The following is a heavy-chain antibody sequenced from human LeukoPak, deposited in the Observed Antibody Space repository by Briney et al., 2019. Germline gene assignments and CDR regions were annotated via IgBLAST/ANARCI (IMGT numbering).Heavy chain of an antibody. Sequence: RGESLKISCKGSGYSFTSYWIGWVRQMPGKGLEWMGIIYPGDSDTRYSPSFQGQVTISADKSISTAYLQWSSLKASDTAMYYCARRSYPGYSYGFDAFDIWGQGTMVTVSS. CDR2: IYPGDSDT. J-gene: IGHJ3*02. CDR3: ARRSYPGYSYGFDAFDI. V-gene: IGHV5-51*01. D-gene: IGHD5-18*01. CDR1: GYSFTSYW.